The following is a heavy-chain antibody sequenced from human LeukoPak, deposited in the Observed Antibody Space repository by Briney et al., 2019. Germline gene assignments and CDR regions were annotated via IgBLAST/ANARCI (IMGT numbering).Heavy chain of an antibody. V-gene: IGHV4-59*01. CDR2: IYYSGST. CDR1: GGSISSYY. D-gene: IGHD5-18*01. J-gene: IGHJ4*02. CDR3: ARDSGYSYGDFDY. Sequence: SETLSLTCTVSGGSISSYYWSWLRQPPGKGLEWIGYIYYSGSTNYNPSLKSRVTISVDTSKNQFSLKLSSVTAADTAVYYCARDSGYSYGDFDYWGQGTLVTVSS.